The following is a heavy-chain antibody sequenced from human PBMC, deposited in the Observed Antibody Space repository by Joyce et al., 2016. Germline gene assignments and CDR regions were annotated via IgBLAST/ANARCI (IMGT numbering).Heavy chain of an antibody. Sequence: QVQLQESGPGLVKPSETLSLTCTVSGGSINSGDFYWDWIRQNPETGLEWIGYISHSGRPYYNPSLKSRVTMSVDTSKNLLSLSLTSVTAADTAVYYCARETDSATYSSSGPLNLWGQGILVTVSS. D-gene: IGHD2/OR15-2a*01. CDR1: GGSINSGDFY. V-gene: IGHV4-30-4*01. CDR3: ARETDSATYSSSGPLNL. J-gene: IGHJ5*02. CDR2: ISHSGRP.